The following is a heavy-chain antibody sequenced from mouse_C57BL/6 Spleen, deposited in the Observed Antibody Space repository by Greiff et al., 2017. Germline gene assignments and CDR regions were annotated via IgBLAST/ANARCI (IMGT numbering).Heavy chain of an antibody. CDR3: ARGYYDYDGYAMDY. D-gene: IGHD2-4*01. V-gene: IGHV1-22*01. Sequence: VQLKESGPELVKPGASVKMSCKASGYTFTDYNMHWVKQSHGKSLEWIGYINPNNGGTSYNQKFKGKATLTVNKSSSTAYMELRSLTSEDSAVYYCARGYYDYDGYAMDYWGQGTSVTVSS. CDR1: GYTFTDYN. J-gene: IGHJ4*01. CDR2: INPNNGGT.